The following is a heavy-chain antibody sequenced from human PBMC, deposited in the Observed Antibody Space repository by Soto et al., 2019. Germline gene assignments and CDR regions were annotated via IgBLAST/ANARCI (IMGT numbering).Heavy chain of an antibody. CDR2: IYNSGST. J-gene: IGHJ6*02. V-gene: IGHV4-59*01. Sequence: SETLSLTCTVSGGSISSYYWSWIRRPPGKGLEWIGCIYNSGSTHSNPSLQSRVTISVDTSKNQFSLKLSSVTAADTGIYYCARARITMVREVIKYNMDVCGQGTTVTVSS. CDR1: GGSISSYY. D-gene: IGHD3-10*01. CDR3: ARARITMVREVIKYNMDV.